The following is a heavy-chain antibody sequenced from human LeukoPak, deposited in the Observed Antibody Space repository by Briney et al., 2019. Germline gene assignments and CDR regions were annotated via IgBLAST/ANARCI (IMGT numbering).Heavy chain of an antibody. V-gene: IGHV3-30*02. CDR1: GFTFSSYG. CDR3: AKSAACSVGSCYPWYFDL. CDR2: IQYTGSAK. Sequence: PGGSLRLSCAASGFTFSSYGMHWVRQAPGKGLEWVTYIQYTGSAKYYADSVKGRFTISRDNSKNTLYLQMSSLRAEDTAVYYCAKSAACSVGSCYPWYFDLWGRGTLVTVSS. J-gene: IGHJ2*01. D-gene: IGHD2-15*01.